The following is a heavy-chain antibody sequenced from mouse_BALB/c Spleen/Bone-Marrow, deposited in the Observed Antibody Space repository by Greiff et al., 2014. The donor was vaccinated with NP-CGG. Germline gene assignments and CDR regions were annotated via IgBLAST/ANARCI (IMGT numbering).Heavy chain of an antibody. CDR3: ARVYYGYDGTSSWFAY. CDR2: INPYNDGT. CDR1: GYTFTNYV. J-gene: IGHJ3*01. V-gene: IGHV1-14*01. Sequence: EVKLQESGPELVKPGASMKMSCKASGYTFTNYVMHWVIQKPGQGLEWIGYINPYNDGTKYNEKFKGKATLTSDKSSSTAYMDLSSLTSEDSAVYYCARVYYGYDGTSSWFAYWGQGTLVTVSA. D-gene: IGHD2-2*01.